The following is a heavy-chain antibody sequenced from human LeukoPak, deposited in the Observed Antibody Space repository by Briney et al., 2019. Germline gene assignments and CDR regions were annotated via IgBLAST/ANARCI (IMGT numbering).Heavy chain of an antibody. CDR2: INPNSGGT. CDR3: ARRKGDTAMVMFDY. Sequence: GASVKVSCKASGYTFTGYYMHWVRQAPGQGLEWMGWINPNSGGTNYAQKFQGRVTMTRDTSISTAYMELSRLRSDDTAVYYCARRKGDTAMVMFDYWGQGTLVTVSS. J-gene: IGHJ4*02. CDR1: GYTFTGYY. D-gene: IGHD5-18*01. V-gene: IGHV1-2*02.